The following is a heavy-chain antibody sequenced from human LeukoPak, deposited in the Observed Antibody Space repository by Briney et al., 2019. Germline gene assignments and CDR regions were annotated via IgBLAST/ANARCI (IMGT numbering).Heavy chain of an antibody. CDR2: INPSGGST. D-gene: IGHD6-19*01. CDR1: GHTFTGYY. J-gene: IGHJ4*02. V-gene: IGHV1-46*01. CDR3: ARDGSSGWYGYDY. Sequence: ASVKVSCKASGHTFTGYYMHWVRQAPGQGLEWMGRINPSGGSTSYAQKFQGRVTMTRDTSTSTVYMELSSLRSEDTAVYYCARDGSSGWYGYDYWGQGTLVTVSS.